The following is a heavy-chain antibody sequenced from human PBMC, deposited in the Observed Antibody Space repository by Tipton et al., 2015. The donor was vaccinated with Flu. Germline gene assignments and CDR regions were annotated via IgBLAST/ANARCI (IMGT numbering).Heavy chain of an antibody. CDR3: ARDKNEFYAFEN. CDR1: GFIFSTYG. CDR2: IWYDGSNK. J-gene: IGHJ4*02. Sequence: RSLRLSCAASGFIFSTYGMHRVRQAPGKGLEWVAVIWYDGSNKYYADSVKGRFTISRDNSKNTVYLQMNSLRVEDTAVYYCARDKNEFYAFENWAQGTLVTVSS. V-gene: IGHV3-33*01. D-gene: IGHD2/OR15-2a*01.